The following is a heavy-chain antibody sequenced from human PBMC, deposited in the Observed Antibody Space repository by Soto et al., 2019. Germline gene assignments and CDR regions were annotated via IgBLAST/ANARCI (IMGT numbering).Heavy chain of an antibody. CDR3: ARETYYDFWSGYPDSYYYGMDV. CDR2: IDPSDSYT. J-gene: IGHJ6*02. D-gene: IGHD3-3*01. Sequence: PGESLKISCKGSGYSFTSYWISWVRQMPGKGLEWMGRIDPSDSYTNYSPSFQGHVTISADKSISTAYLQWSSLKASDTAMYYCARETYYDFWSGYPDSYYYGMDVWGQGTTAPVSS. V-gene: IGHV5-10-1*01. CDR1: GYSFTSYW.